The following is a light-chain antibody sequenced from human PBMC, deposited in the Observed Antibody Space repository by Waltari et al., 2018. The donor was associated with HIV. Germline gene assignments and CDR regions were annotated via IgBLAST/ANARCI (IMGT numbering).Light chain of an antibody. V-gene: IGKV3-15*01. CDR1: HSISNY. Sequence: MTQSPSSLSAFVGDRVTITCRASHSISNYLNWYQQKPGQAPRLLIYGASTRATGIPARFSGIGSGTDFTLTITSLQSEDFALYYCQQYNNWPPEWTFGQGTKVEIK. CDR3: QQYNNWPPEWT. CDR2: GAS. J-gene: IGKJ1*01.